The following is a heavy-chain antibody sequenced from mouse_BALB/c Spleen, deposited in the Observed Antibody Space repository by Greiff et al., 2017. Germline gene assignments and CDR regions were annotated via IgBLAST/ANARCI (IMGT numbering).Heavy chain of an antibody. V-gene: IGHV14-3*02. D-gene: IGHD1-1*01. CDR2: IDPANGNT. J-gene: IGHJ1*01. Sequence: EVQLQQSGAELVKPGSSVKLSCTASGFNIKDTYMHWVKQRPEQGLEWIGRIDPANGNTKYDPKFQGKATITADTSSNTAYLQLSSLTSEDTAVYYCARCIITGYFDVWGAGTTVTVSS. CDR1: GFNIKDTY. CDR3: ARCIITGYFDV.